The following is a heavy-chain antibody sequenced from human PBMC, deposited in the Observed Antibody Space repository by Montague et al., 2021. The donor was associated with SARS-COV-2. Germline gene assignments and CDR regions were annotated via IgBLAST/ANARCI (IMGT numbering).Heavy chain of an antibody. CDR2: IQASGIT. CDR1: GASISSASFY. D-gene: IGHD6-6*01. J-gene: IGHJ4*02. CDR3: ARTPTRPLSLDS. Sequence: TLSLTCTVSGASISSASFYWTWIRQSAGKGLEWIGRIQASGITNYNPSLKSRVTMSVDTSKNQFSLNLNSVTAADTAIYYCARTPTRPLSLDSWGQGTLVTVSS. V-gene: IGHV4-61*02.